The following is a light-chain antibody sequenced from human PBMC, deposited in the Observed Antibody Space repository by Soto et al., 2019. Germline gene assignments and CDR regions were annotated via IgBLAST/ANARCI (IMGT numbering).Light chain of an antibody. J-gene: IGKJ5*01. V-gene: IGKV3-20*01. CDR3: QQYGSSPIT. CDR1: QSVSSSS. CDR2: AAS. Sequence: EIVMTQSPVTLSVSPGERATLSCRASQSVSSSSLAWYQQKPGQAPRLLIYAASSRATGIPDRFSGSGSGTDFTLTINRLEPEDFAVYYCQQYGSSPITFGQGTRLENK.